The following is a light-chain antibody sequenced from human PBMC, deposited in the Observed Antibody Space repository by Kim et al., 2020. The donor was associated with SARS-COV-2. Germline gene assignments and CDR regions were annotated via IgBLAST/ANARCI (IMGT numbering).Light chain of an antibody. CDR1: ALPKQY. Sequence: PGQTARITCSGDALPKQYAYWYQQKAGQAPVLVIYRDTERPSGIPERFSGSSSGTTVTLTISGVQAEDEADYYCQSADSSGTYVVFGGGTQLTVL. CDR3: QSADSSGTYVV. CDR2: RDT. V-gene: IGLV3-25*03. J-gene: IGLJ2*01.